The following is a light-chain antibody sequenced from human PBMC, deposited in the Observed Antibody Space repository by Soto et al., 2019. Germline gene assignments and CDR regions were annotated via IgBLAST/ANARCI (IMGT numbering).Light chain of an antibody. V-gene: IGKV3-20*01. CDR2: GAS. Sequence: EIVLTQSPGTLSLSPGERATLSCRASQSVSSSYLAWYQQKPGQAPRLLIYGASSRATGIPDRFSGSGSGKDFTLTISRLEPEEFAVYYCQQYGSSLPTTFGPGTKVDIK. CDR3: QQYGSSLPTT. J-gene: IGKJ3*01. CDR1: QSVSSSY.